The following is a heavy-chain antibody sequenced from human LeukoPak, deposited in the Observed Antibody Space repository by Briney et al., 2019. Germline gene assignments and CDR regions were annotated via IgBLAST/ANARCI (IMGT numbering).Heavy chain of an antibody. CDR1: GFTFNSFD. Sequence: PGGSLRLSCAASGFTFNSFDTRWVRQAPGKGLEWVANIKQDGSEKYYVDSVKGRFTISRDNAKNSLYLQMNSLRAEDTAVYYCASNFRTGLDPWGQGTLVTVSS. CDR3: ASNFRTGLDP. D-gene: IGHD1-14*01. CDR2: IKQDGSEK. J-gene: IGHJ5*02. V-gene: IGHV3-7*01.